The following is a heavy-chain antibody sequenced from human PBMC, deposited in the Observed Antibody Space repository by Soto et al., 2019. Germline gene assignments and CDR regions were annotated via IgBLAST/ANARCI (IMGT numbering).Heavy chain of an antibody. V-gene: IGHV3-30-3*01. CDR3: ARDHDGVGATTSFDY. CDR2: ISYDGSNK. CDR1: GFTFSSYA. Sequence: GGSLRLSCAASGFTFSSYAMHWVRQAPGKGLEWVAVISYDGSNKYYADSVKGRFTISRDNSKNTLYLQMNSLRAEDTAVYYCARDHDGVGATTSFDYWGQGTLVTVSS. J-gene: IGHJ4*02. D-gene: IGHD1-26*01.